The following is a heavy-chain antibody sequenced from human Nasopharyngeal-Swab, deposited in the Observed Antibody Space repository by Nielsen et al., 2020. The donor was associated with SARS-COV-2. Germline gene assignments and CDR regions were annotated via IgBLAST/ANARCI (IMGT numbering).Heavy chain of an antibody. J-gene: IGHJ6*02. CDR3: ASLGATEPTSYYYYGMDV. D-gene: IGHD5-12*01. CDR1: GFTFSSYA. V-gene: IGHV3-21*01. Sequence: GGSLRLSCAASGFTFSSYAMSWVRQAPGKGLEWVSSISSSSSYIYYADSVKGRFTISRDNAKNSLYLQMSSLRAEDTAVYYCASLGATEPTSYYYYGMDVWGQGTTVTVSS. CDR2: ISSSSSYI.